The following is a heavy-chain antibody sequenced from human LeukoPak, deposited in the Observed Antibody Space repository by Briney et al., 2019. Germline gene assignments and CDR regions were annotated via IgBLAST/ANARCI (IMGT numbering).Heavy chain of an antibody. J-gene: IGHJ1*01. CDR2: INPNSGGT. CDR3: ARGAGIQLWLLGRLSEYFQH. CDR1: GYTFTGYY. D-gene: IGHD5-18*01. V-gene: IGHV1-2*02. Sequence: GASVKVSCKASGYTFTGYYMHWVRQAPGQGLEWMGWINPNSGGTNYAQKFQGRVTMTRDTSISTAYMELSRLRSDDTAVYHCARGAGIQLWLLGRLSEYFQHWGQGTLVTVSS.